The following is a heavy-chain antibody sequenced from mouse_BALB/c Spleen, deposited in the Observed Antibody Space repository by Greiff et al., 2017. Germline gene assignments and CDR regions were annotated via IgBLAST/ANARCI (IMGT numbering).Heavy chain of an antibody. CDR1: GFSLTGYG. D-gene: IGHD2-1*01. CDR2: IWGDGST. Sequence: QVQLQQSGPGLVAPSQSLSITCTVSGFSLTGYGVNWVRQPPGKGLEWLGMIWGDGSTDYNSALKSRLSISKDNSKSQVFLKMNSLQTDDTARYYCARDKGTYGNSPFAYWGQGTLVTVSA. J-gene: IGHJ3*01. V-gene: IGHV2-6-7*01. CDR3: ARDKGTYGNSPFAY.